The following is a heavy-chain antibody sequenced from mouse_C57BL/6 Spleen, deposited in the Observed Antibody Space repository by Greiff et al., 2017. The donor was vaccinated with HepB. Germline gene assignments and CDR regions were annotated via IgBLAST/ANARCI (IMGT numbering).Heavy chain of an antibody. D-gene: IGHD1-1*01. CDR2: IDPETGGT. Sequence: VQLQQSGAELVRPGASVTLSCKASGYTFTDYEMHWVKQTPVHGLEWIGAIDPETGGTAYNQKFKGKAILTADKSSSTAYMELRSLTSEDSAVYYCTRWVVARRYFDYWGQGTTLTVSS. CDR3: TRWVVARRYFDY. V-gene: IGHV1-15*01. J-gene: IGHJ2*01. CDR1: GYTFTDYE.